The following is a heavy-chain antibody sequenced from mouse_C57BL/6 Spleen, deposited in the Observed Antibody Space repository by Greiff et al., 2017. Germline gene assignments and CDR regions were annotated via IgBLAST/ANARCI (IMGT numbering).Heavy chain of an antibody. Sequence: VQLQQSGPELVKPGASVKISCKASGYSFTDYNMNWVKQSNGQSLEWIGVLNPNYGTTSYNQKFQGKAKLTVHQSSSTAYMQLNSLTSENSAVYYCARSRYSNSHWYFDVGGTGTTVTVSS. D-gene: IGHD2-5*01. CDR2: LNPNYGTT. CDR1: GYSFTDYN. CDR3: ARSRYSNSHWYFDV. V-gene: IGHV1-39*01. J-gene: IGHJ1*03.